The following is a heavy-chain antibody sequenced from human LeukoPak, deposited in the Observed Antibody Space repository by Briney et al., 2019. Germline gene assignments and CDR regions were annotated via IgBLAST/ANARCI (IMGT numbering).Heavy chain of an antibody. D-gene: IGHD4-17*01. CDR3: ARAGPTVTTAY. CDR1: GFTFSSYG. CDR2: ISYDGSNK. Sequence: GGSLRLSCAASGFTFSSYGMHWVRQAPGKGLEWVAVISYDGSNKYYADSVKGRFTISRDNSKNTLYLQMNSLRAEDTAVYFCARAGPTVTTAYWGQGTVVTVSS. V-gene: IGHV3-30*03. J-gene: IGHJ4*02.